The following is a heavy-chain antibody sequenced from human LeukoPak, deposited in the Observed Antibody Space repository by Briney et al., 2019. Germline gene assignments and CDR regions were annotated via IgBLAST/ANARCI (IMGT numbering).Heavy chain of an antibody. CDR1: GFTFISYG. CDR3: AKATAEILFQFDY. V-gene: IGHV3-30*18. CDR2: ISYDGSNK. D-gene: IGHD2-15*01. Sequence: GALRLSCAASGFTFISYGMHWVRQAPGKGLEGVAVISYDGSNKYYADSGKGRFPISRDNSKNTLYLQMISLRAEETDVYYCAKATAEILFQFDYWGQGTLVTVSS. J-gene: IGHJ4*02.